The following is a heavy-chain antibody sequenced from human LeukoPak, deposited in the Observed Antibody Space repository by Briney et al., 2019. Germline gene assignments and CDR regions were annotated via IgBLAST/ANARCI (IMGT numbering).Heavy chain of an antibody. J-gene: IGHJ4*02. V-gene: IGHV4-34*01. CDR1: GGSFSGYY. CDR2: INHSGST. CDR3: AREAPWYYGSGSYRPYYFDY. Sequence: SETLSLTCAVYGGSFSGYYWSWIRQPPGKGLEWIGEINHSGSTNYNPSLKSRVTISVDTSKNQFSLKLSSVTAADTAVYYCAREAPWYYGSGSYRPYYFDYWGQGTLVTVSS. D-gene: IGHD3-10*01.